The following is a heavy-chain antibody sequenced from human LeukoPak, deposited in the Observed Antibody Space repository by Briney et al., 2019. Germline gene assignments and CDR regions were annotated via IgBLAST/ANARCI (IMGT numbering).Heavy chain of an antibody. CDR2: MNPNSGNT. V-gene: IGHV1-8*01. CDR3: ARVGGAIAVAPAGY. CDR1: GYTFTSYD. Sequence: ASVKVSCTASGYTFTSYDINRVRQATGQGLEWMGWMNPNSGNTGYAQKFQSRVTMTRNTSISTAYMELSSLRSEDTAVYYCARVGGAIAVAPAGYWGQGTLVTVSS. J-gene: IGHJ4*02. D-gene: IGHD6-19*01.